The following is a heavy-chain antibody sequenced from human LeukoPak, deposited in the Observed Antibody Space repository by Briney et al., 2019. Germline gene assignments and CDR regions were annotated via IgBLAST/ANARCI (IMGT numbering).Heavy chain of an antibody. D-gene: IGHD6-19*01. Sequence: SQTLSLTCTVSGGSISSGSYYWSWIRQPAGKGLEWIERIYTSGSTNYNPSLKSRVTISVDTSKNQFSLKLSSVTAADTAVYYCARRSLAVADDYWGQGTLVTVSS. CDR3: ARRSLAVADDY. J-gene: IGHJ4*02. V-gene: IGHV4-61*02. CDR1: GGSISSGSYY. CDR2: IYTSGST.